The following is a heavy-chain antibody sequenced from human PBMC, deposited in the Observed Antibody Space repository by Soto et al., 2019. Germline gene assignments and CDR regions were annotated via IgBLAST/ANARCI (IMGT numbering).Heavy chain of an antibody. CDR2: IHSDGSST. D-gene: IGHD1-26*01. CDR3: ARGQWGAFDL. V-gene: IGHV3-74*01. Sequence: DVQLVESGGGSVQPGGSLSLSCAATGFTFSYYWMHWVSQAPGKWLVWVSRIHSDGSSTTDADSVKGRFTISRDNAKNTLYLQMNSLRAEDTAVYYCARGQWGAFDLWGQGTMVTVAS. J-gene: IGHJ3*01. CDR1: GFTFSYYW.